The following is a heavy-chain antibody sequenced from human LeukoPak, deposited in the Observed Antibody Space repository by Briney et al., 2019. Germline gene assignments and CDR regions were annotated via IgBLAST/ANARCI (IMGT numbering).Heavy chain of an antibody. Sequence: GGSLRLSCTASGFTSGDYAMSWVRQAPGKGLEWVGFIRSKVYGGTTEYAASVKGRFTISRDDSKSIAYLQMNSLKTEDTAVYYCTRDQCSSTSCSYYYYYGMDVWGQGTTVTVSS. CDR1: GFTSGDYA. CDR2: IRSKVYGGTT. CDR3: TRDQCSSTSCSYYYYYGMDV. J-gene: IGHJ6*02. V-gene: IGHV3-49*04. D-gene: IGHD2-2*01.